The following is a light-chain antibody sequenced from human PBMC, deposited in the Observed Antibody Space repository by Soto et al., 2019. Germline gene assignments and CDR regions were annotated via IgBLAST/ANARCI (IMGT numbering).Light chain of an antibody. J-gene: IGLJ3*02. V-gene: IGLV2-14*01. CDR1: SSDVGAYDY. CDR3: GTWDKSLSAGV. CDR2: EVS. Sequence: QSALTQPASVSGSPGQSITISCTGTSSDVGAYDYVSWYQHHPGKAPKLLIYEVSNRPSGVSSRFSGSKSGNTASLTISGLQAEDEADYYCGTWDKSLSAGVFGGGTKLTVL.